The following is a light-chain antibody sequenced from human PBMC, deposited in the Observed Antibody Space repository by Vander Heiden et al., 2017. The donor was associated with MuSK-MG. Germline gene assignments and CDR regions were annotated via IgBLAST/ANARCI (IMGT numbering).Light chain of an antibody. J-gene: IGKJ4*01. CDR3: LQYYTNGLT. V-gene: IGKV4-1*01. CDR1: PSVLYSSNNKNY. CDR2: WAS. Sequence: IVMTQSPDSLAVSLGERATINCKSSPSVLYSSNNKNYLAWYQQKPGQPPKLLIYWASTRESGVPDRFSGSGSGTDFTLTISSLQAEDVAVYYCLQYYTNGLTFGGGTKVEIK.